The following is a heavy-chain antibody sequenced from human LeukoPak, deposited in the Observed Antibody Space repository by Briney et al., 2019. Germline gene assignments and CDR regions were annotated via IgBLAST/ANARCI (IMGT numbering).Heavy chain of an antibody. V-gene: IGHV3-53*01. CDR3: ASGLEIAALDY. J-gene: IGHJ4*02. Sequence: GGSLRLSCAASGFTVSSNYMSWVRQAPGKGLEWVSVIYSGGSTYYADSVKGRFTISRDNSKNTLYLQMNSLRAEDTAVYYCASGLEIAALDYWGPGTLVTVSS. CDR1: GFTVSSNY. CDR2: IYSGGST. D-gene: IGHD6-13*01.